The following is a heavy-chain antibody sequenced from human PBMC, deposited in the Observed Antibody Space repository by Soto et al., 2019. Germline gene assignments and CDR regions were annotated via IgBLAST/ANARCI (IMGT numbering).Heavy chain of an antibody. CDR2: IYYSGST. CDR1: GGSFSNDDYY. CDR3: ARARYAYFDY. D-gene: IGHD1-1*01. J-gene: IGHJ4*02. Sequence: QVRLQESGPGLVKPSQTLSLTCTISGGSFSNDDYYWSWIRQPPGKGLEWIGYIYYSGSTNHNPSLKSRVTLSVDTSKKQFSLTLRSVTAADTAVYCCARARYAYFDYWGQGTLVTVSS. V-gene: IGHV4-30-4*01.